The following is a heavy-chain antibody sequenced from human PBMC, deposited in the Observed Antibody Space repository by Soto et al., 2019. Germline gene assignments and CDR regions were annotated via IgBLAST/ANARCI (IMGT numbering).Heavy chain of an antibody. V-gene: IGHV4-39*01. D-gene: IGHD4-17*01. CDR1: GGSISSSSYY. CDR3: ARLRFYGDFSFDY. Sequence: XXTLSLAFTVSGGSISSSSYYWGSIRQPPGKGLEWIGSIYYSGSTYYNPSLKSRVTISVDTSKNQFSLKLSSVTAADTAVYYCARLRFYGDFSFDYWGQGTLVLVSS. J-gene: IGHJ4*02. CDR2: IYYSGST.